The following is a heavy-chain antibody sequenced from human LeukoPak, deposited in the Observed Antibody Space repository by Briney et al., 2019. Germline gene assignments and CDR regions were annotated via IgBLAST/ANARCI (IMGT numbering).Heavy chain of an antibody. V-gene: IGHV5-51*01. CDR3: ARRGIAAAGTADDAFDI. CDR2: IYPGDSDT. J-gene: IGHJ3*02. D-gene: IGHD6-13*01. CDR1: GYSFTNYW. Sequence: GESLKISCKGSGYSFTNYWIAWVRQMPGKGLEWMGIIYPGDSDTRYSPSFQGQVTISADKSISTAYLQWSSLKASDTAMYYCARRGIAAAGTADDAFDIWGQGTMVTVSS.